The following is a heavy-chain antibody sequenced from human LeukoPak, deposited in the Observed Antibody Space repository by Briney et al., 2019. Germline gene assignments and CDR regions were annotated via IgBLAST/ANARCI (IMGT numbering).Heavy chain of an antibody. V-gene: IGHV1-69*13. CDR2: IIPIFGTA. J-gene: IGHJ4*02. CDR3: ARGRRDSSYFDY. D-gene: IGHD2-21*01. Sequence: SVTVSCTASGGTFSSYAISWVRQAPGQGLEWMGGIIPIFGTANYAQKFQGRVTITADESTSTAYMELSSLRSEDTAVYYCARGRRDSSYFDYWGQGTLVTVSS. CDR1: GGTFSSYA.